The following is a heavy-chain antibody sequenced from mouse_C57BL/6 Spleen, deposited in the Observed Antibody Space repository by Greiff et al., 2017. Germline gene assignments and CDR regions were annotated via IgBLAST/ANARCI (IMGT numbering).Heavy chain of an antibody. D-gene: IGHD1-1*01. J-gene: IGHJ4*01. CDR1: GYTFTSYW. CDR2: IHPNSGST. CDR3: ARGHYYDGEYYYAMDY. Sequence: QVQLQQPGAELVKPGASVKLSCKASGYTFTSYWMHWVKQRPGQGLEWIGMIHPNSGSTNYNEKFKSKATLTVDKSSSTAYMQLSSLTSEDSAVYYCARGHYYDGEYYYAMDYWGQGTSVTVSS. V-gene: IGHV1-64*01.